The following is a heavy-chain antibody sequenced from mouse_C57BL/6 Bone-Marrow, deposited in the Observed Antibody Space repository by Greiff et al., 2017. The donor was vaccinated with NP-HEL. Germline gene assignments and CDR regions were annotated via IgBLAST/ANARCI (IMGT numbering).Heavy chain of an antibody. D-gene: IGHD1-1*01. Sequence: VQGVESGPELVKPGASVKISCKASGYAFSSSWMNWVKQRPGKGLEWIGRIYPGDGDTNYNGKFKGKATLTADKSSSTAYMQLSSLTSEDSAVYFCAFYYGSFAYWGQGTLVTVSA. V-gene: IGHV1-82*01. CDR2: IYPGDGDT. CDR3: AFYYGSFAY. J-gene: IGHJ3*01. CDR1: GYAFSSSW.